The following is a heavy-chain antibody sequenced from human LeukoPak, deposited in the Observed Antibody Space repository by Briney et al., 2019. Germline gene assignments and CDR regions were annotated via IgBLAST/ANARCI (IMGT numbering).Heavy chain of an antibody. V-gene: IGHV3-23*01. CDR1: ALTFSSYA. D-gene: IGHD6-6*01. J-gene: IGHJ4*02. Sequence: GGSLRLSCAASALTFSSYAMSWVRQAPGKGLEWASSISGSGDNTYYTDSVKGRFTISRDNSKNTLYLEMDSLRAEDTAVYYCAKSVASRPYFDYWGQGTPVTVSS. CDR2: ISGSGDNT. CDR3: AKSVASRPYFDY.